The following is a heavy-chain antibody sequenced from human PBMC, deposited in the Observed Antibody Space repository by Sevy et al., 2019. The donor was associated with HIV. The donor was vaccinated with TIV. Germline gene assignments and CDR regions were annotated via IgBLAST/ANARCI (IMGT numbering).Heavy chain of an antibody. CDR2: ISGSGGST. CDR3: AKDLERITMVRGVIMGTFDY. V-gene: IGHV3-23*01. Sequence: GGSLRLSCAASGFTFSSYAMSWVRQAPGKGLEWVSAISGSGGSTYYADSVKGRFTISRDNSKNTLYLQMNSLRAEDTAVYYCAKDLERITMVRGVIMGTFDYWGQRTLVTVSS. CDR1: GFTFSSYA. D-gene: IGHD3-10*01. J-gene: IGHJ4*02.